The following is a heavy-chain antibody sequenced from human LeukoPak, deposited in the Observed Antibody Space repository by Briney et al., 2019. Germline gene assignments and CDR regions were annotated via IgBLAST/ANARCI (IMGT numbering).Heavy chain of an antibody. CDR1: GGSVSSRGYY. V-gene: IGHV4-30-4*08. CDR3: ARARARDYGVNWFDS. J-gene: IGHJ5*01. D-gene: IGHD4-17*01. CDR2: IYYSGTT. Sequence: SETLSLTCTVSGGSVSSRGYYWTWFRQPPGKGLEWIGYIYYSGTTYYSPSLKSRLTISVDTSKNQFSLKLSSLTAADTAVYYCARARARDYGVNWFDSWGQGTLVTVSS.